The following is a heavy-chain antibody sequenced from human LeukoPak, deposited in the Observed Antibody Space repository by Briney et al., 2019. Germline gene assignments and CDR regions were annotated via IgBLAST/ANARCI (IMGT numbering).Heavy chain of an antibody. Sequence: GGSLRLSCAASGFTFSSYAMRWVRQAPGKGLEWVSGISASGGSTYYADSVKGRFTISRSNAKNTLYLQMNSLRAEDTAVYYCAKERGLAFFDYWGQGSLVTVSS. CDR3: AKERGLAFFDY. D-gene: IGHD3-10*01. J-gene: IGHJ4*02. CDR1: GFTFSSYA. V-gene: IGHV3-23*01. CDR2: ISASGGST.